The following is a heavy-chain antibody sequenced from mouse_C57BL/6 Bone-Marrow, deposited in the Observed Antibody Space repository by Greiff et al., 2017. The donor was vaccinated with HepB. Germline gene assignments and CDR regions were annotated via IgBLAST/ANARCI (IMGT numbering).Heavy chain of an antibody. CDR3: ARPYYYGSPHWYFDV. J-gene: IGHJ1*03. CDR1: GIDFSRYW. Sequence: EVKLVESGGGLVQPGGSLKLSCAASGIDFSRYWMSWVRRAPGKGLEWIGEINTDSSTINYAPSLKDKFIISRDNSKNTLYLQMSKVSSEDTSLYYGARPYYYGSPHWYFDVWGTGTTVTVSS. V-gene: IGHV4-1*01. D-gene: IGHD1-1*01. CDR2: INTDSSTI.